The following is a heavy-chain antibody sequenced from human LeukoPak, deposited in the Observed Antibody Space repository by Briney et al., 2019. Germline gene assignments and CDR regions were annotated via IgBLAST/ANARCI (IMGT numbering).Heavy chain of an antibody. Sequence: ASVKVSCKASGYTFTSYGISWVRQAPGQGLEWMGWISAYNGNTNYAQKLQGRVTMTTDTSTSTAYMELRSLRSDDTAVYYCARVYCSSTSCYTDAFDIWGQGTMVTVSS. CDR3: ARVYCSSTSCYTDAFDI. J-gene: IGHJ3*02. CDR2: ISAYNGNT. V-gene: IGHV1-18*01. CDR1: GYTFTSYG. D-gene: IGHD2-2*02.